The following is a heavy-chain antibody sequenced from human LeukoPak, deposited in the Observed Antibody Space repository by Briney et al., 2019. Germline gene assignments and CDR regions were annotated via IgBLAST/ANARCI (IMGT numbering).Heavy chain of an antibody. CDR2: ISYDGSNK. D-gene: IGHD6-6*01. V-gene: IGHV3-30-3*01. CDR3: ASSRDTPSSIAARDDAFDI. J-gene: IGHJ3*02. CDR1: GFTFSSYA. Sequence: GGSLRLSCAASGFTFSSYAMHWVRQAPGKGLEWVAVISYDGSNKYYADTVKGRFTISRDNSKNTLYLQMNSLRAEDTAVYYCASSRDTPSSIAARDDAFDIWGQGTMVTVSS.